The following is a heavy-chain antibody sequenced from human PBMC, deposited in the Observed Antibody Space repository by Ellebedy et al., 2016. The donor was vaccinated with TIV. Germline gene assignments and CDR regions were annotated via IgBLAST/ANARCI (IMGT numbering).Heavy chain of an antibody. Sequence: PGGSLRLSCATSGFTFSRSSMSWVRQAPGKGLEWVAVIRNEGRDTYYADSVKGRFTISRDTSKNTLYLQVSSLRVDDTAVYYCARQCEGFNRQSLDYWGQGTLVTVSS. V-gene: IGHV3-33*08. CDR3: ARQCEGFNRQSLDY. J-gene: IGHJ4*02. CDR1: GFTFSRSS. CDR2: IRNEGRDT.